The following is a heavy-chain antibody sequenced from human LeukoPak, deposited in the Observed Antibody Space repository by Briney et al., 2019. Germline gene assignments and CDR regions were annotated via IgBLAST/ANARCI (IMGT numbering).Heavy chain of an antibody. V-gene: IGHV3-30*02. J-gene: IGHJ4*02. CDR2: IRSDGSNK. D-gene: IGHD2-2*01. Sequence: GGSLRLSCAASGFTFSGYDMHWVRQAPGKGLEWVSFIRSDGSNKFYADSVKGRFTISRDNAKNSLYLQMNSLGVEDTAVYYCARDKSSWFNGGSDYWGQGSLVIVSS. CDR3: ARDKSSWFNGGSDY. CDR1: GFTFSGYD.